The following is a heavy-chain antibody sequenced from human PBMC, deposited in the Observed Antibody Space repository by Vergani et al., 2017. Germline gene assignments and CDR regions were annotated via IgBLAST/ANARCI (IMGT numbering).Heavy chain of an antibody. CDR3: ATSGTIHIVVAASDNEAFDM. D-gene: IGHD2-15*01. V-gene: IGHV3-21*01. Sequence: EVQLVESGGGLVKSGGSLTLSCAASGFMFNNYNLNWVRQVPGKGLEWVSTISTRSSYTHYADSVRGRFTISRDDAQNSLYLQMNSLRAEDAAVYYCATSGTIHIVVAASDNEAFDMWGQGTVVTVSS. CDR2: ISTRSSYT. J-gene: IGHJ3*02. CDR1: GFMFNNYN.